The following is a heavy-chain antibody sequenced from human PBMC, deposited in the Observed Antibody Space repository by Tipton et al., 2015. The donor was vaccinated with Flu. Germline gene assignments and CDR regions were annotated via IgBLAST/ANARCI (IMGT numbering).Heavy chain of an antibody. CDR3: AKGGFVPVSAATYGMDV. J-gene: IGHJ6*02. CDR2: ISYQGSDH. D-gene: IGHD2-2*01. V-gene: IGHV3-30*18. Sequence: SLRLSCVASASTFSFSNYAMHWVRQAPGKGLEWVAVISYQGSDHYYADSVKGRFTISRDNSKNTVYMEMNSLRPEDTAVYYCAKGGFVPVSAATYGMDVWGQGTTVTVSS. CDR1: ASTFSFSNYA.